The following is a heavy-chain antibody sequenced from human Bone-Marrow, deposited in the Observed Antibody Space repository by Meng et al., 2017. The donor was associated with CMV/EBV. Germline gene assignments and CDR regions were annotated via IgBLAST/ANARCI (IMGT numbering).Heavy chain of an antibody. J-gene: IGHJ6*01. V-gene: IGHV3-48*04. CDR2: ISSSGSTI. CDR1: GFTFSSYW. CDR3: ARGAYCTNGVCRDYYYYGMDV. Sequence: GGSLRLSCAASGFTFSSYWMHWIRQAPGKGLEWVSYISSSGSTIYYADSVKGRFTISRDNAKNSLYLQMNSLRADDTAVYYCARGAYCTNGVCRDYYYYGMDVWGQGPTVTVSS. D-gene: IGHD2-8*01.